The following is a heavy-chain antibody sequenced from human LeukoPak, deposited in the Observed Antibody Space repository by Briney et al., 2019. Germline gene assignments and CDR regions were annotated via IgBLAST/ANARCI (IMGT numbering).Heavy chain of an antibody. CDR2: INHSGST. CDR1: GGSFSGYY. J-gene: IGHJ6*03. Sequence: MSSETLSLTCAVYGGSFSGYYWSWIRQPPGKGLEWIGEINHSGSTNYNPSLKSRVTISVDTSKNQFSLKLSSVTAADTAVYYCARGILTGYHFYYSYYMDVWGKGTTVTVSS. V-gene: IGHV4-34*01. D-gene: IGHD3-9*01. CDR3: ARGILTGYHFYYSYYMDV.